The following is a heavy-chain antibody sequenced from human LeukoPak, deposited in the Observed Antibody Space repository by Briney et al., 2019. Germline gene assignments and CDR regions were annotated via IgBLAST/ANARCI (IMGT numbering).Heavy chain of an antibody. D-gene: IGHD3-9*01. J-gene: IGHJ5*02. CDR1: GFTFSSYA. Sequence: PGGSLRLSCTASGFTFSSYAMSWARQAPGKGLEWVSSISGSGGNTYYADSVKGRFTISRDNSKNTLYLQMSSLRAEDTAVYYCAKEGGYDRGLNWFDPWGQGTLVTVSS. CDR2: ISGSGGNT. CDR3: AKEGGYDRGLNWFDP. V-gene: IGHV3-23*01.